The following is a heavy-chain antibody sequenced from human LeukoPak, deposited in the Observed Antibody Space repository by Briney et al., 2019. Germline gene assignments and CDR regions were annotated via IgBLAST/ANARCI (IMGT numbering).Heavy chain of an antibody. CDR1: GGSISSYY. CDR2: IYYSGST. Sequence: PSETLSLTCTVSGGSISSYYWSWIRQPPGKGLEWIGYIYYSGSTNYNPSLKSRVTISVDTSKNQFSLKLSSVTAADTAVYYCARRGTSARMGFDYWGQGTLVTVSS. D-gene: IGHD2-15*01. J-gene: IGHJ4*02. V-gene: IGHV4-59*12. CDR3: ARRGTSARMGFDY.